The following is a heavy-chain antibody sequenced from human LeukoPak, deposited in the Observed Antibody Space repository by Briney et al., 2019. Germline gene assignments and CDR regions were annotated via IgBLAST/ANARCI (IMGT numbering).Heavy chain of an antibody. CDR1: GYTFTGYY. CDR2: INPNSGGT. J-gene: IGHJ4*02. Sequence: GASVKVSCTASGYTFTGYYMHWVRQAPGQGLEWMGWINPNSGGTNYAQRFQGRVTMTRDTSISTAYMELSRLRSDDTAVYYCAVAPHRYCPTLWGQGTLVTVSS. CDR3: AVAPHRYCPTL. D-gene: IGHD2-8*01. V-gene: IGHV1-2*02.